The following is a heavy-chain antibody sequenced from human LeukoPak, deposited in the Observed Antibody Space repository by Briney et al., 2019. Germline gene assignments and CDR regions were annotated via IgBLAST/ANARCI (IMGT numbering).Heavy chain of an antibody. CDR1: GGSVSSGSYY. Sequence: SETLSLTCTIPGGSVSSGSYYWSWIRQPPGKGLEWIGYIYYSGSTNYNPSLKSRVSISVDTSKNQFSLKLSSVTAADTAVYYRARRTVGDIFFDYWGQGTLVTVSS. D-gene: IGHD1-26*01. J-gene: IGHJ4*02. CDR2: IYYSGST. V-gene: IGHV4-61*01. CDR3: ARRTVGDIFFDY.